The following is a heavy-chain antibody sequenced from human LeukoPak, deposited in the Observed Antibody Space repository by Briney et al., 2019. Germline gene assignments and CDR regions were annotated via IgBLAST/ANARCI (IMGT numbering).Heavy chain of an antibody. CDR1: GFTVSSNY. Sequence: QTGGSLRLSCVASGFTVSSNYMSWVRQAPGKGLEWVSVIYSAGNTYYADSVKGRFTISRDNSRYTLYLQMNRLRAEDSALYYCAKDWTSHNGVYDCLDFWGQGAQVTVSS. V-gene: IGHV3-53*01. CDR2: IYSAGNT. CDR3: AKDWTSHNGVYDCLDF. J-gene: IGHJ4*02. D-gene: IGHD3-16*01.